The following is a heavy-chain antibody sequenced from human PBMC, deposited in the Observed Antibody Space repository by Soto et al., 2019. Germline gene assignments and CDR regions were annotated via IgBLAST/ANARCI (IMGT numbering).Heavy chain of an antibody. CDR1: GGTFSSHA. V-gene: IGHV1-69*13. Sequence: SVKVSCKASGGTFSSHAISWVRQAPGRGLEWMGGIIPIFGATNYAQNFRARVTITADESTSTAYMELSSLTSEDTAVYYCGSVGYCSSTNCLFYYYHYGMDVWGQGTTVTVSS. CDR2: IIPIFGAT. D-gene: IGHD2-2*03. J-gene: IGHJ6*02. CDR3: GSVGYCSSTNCLFYYYHYGMDV.